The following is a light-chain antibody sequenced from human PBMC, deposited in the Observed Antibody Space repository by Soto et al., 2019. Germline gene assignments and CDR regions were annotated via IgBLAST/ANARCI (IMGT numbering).Light chain of an antibody. CDR1: QTIYTY. CDR3: HQSHLTPFT. CDR2: STS. J-gene: IGKJ2*01. Sequence: DVQLTQSPSSFFASVGDRVTITCRASQTIYTYLNWYQHIPGKAPKLLISSTSTLQSGAPSRFSGSGSGTDFSLTISSLLPEDSATYYCHQSHLTPFTFGQGTKLQIK. V-gene: IGKV1-39*01.